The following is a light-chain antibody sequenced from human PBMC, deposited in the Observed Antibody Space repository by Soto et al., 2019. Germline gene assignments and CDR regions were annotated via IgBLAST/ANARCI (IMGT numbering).Light chain of an antibody. CDR3: MQGTHWPWT. J-gene: IGKJ1*01. V-gene: IGKV2-30*02. CDR2: EVS. Sequence: DVVMTQSPLSLPVTLGQPASISCRSSQSLIHSDGSTYLSWFQQRPGRSPRRLIYEVSDRDSGVPDRFSGSGSGPDLPLKISRVEAEAVGVYYCMQGTHWPWTFGQGTEVEIK. CDR1: QSLIHSDGSTY.